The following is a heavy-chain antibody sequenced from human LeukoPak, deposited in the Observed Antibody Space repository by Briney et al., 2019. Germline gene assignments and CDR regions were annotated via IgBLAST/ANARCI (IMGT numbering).Heavy chain of an antibody. D-gene: IGHD3-16*01. CDR1: GFTFSSYS. CDR2: ISSSGSYI. CDR3: ARGGGLDV. V-gene: IGHV3-21*04. Sequence: GSLRLSCAASGFTFSSYSVNWVRQAPGKGLEWVSSISSSGSYIYYADSVKGRFTISRDNAKNSLYLQMSNLRAEDTAVYFCARGGGLDVWGQGATVTVSS. J-gene: IGHJ6*02.